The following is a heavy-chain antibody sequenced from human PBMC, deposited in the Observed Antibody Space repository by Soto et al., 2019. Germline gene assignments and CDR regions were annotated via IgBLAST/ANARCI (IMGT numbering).Heavy chain of an antibody. Sequence: HLQLQESGPGLVKPSETLPLTCTVSGGSINSTIYSWGWIRQPPGRGLEWIGTVSYTGTTYYNPSLKSRVTISVDTSKKQFSLKVNSVTAADTAVYYCARRTWYEFDYWGQGTLVTVSS. CDR3: ARRTWYEFDY. D-gene: IGHD6-13*01. V-gene: IGHV4-39*01. CDR1: GGSINSTIYS. CDR2: VSYTGTT. J-gene: IGHJ4*02.